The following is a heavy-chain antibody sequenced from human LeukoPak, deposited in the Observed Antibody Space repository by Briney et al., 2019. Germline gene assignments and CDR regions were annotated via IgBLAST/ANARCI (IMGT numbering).Heavy chain of an antibody. V-gene: IGHV3-7*01. CDR1: GFTFSSYW. J-gene: IGHJ4*02. Sequence: GGSLRLSCAASGFTFSSYWMSWVRQAPGKGLEWVANIKQDGSEKYYVDSVKGRFTISRDNAKNSLYLQMNSLRAEDTAVYYCARVTAAAGYYFDYWGQGTPVTVSS. CDR3: ARVTAAAGYYFDY. CDR2: IKQDGSEK. D-gene: IGHD6-13*01.